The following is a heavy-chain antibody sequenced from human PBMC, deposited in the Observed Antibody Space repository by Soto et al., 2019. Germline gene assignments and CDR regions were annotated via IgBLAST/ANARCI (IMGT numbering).Heavy chain of an antibody. CDR1: GYTFTSYG. D-gene: IGHD6-19*01. V-gene: IGHV1-18*01. CDR2: ISAYNGST. CDR3: ARDGGSGWYVYYGMDV. J-gene: IGHJ6*02. Sequence: ASVKVSCKASGYTFTSYGISWVRQAPGQGLEWMGWISAYNGSTNYAQKLQGRVTMTTDTSTSTAYMELRSLRSDDTAVYYCARDGGSGWYVYYGMDVWGQGTTVTVS.